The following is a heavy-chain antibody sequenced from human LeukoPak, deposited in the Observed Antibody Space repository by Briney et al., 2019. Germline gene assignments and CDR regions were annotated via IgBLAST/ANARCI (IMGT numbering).Heavy chain of an antibody. Sequence: GGSLRLSCAASGFSFTTYWMNWVRRGPGGRLEWVANISPDGSGEYYRDSVRGRFSISRDNAKESLYLQMNNVRADDSGIYYCSGRDSSRNPWAYWGQGTQVSVS. J-gene: IGHJ4*02. CDR1: GFSFTTYW. CDR2: ISPDGSGE. CDR3: SGRDSSRNPWAY. D-gene: IGHD2-2*01. V-gene: IGHV3-7*02.